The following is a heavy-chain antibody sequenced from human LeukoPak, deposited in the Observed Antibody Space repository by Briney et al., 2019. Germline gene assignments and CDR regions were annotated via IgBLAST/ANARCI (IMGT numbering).Heavy chain of an antibody. Sequence: GGSLRLSCAASGLTVSSNYMSWVRQAPGKGLEWVSVIYSGGTTYYADSVKGRFTISRDNSKNTLYLQMDSLRAEDTAVYYCARSMGVSWIQMWFDIWGQGTMVTVSS. CDR2: IYSGGTT. CDR1: GLTVSSNY. J-gene: IGHJ3*02. V-gene: IGHV3-53*01. CDR3: ARSMGVSWIQMWFDI. D-gene: IGHD5-18*01.